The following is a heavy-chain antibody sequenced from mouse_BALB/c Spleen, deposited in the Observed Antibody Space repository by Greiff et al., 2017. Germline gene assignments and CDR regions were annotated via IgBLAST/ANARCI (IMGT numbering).Heavy chain of an antibody. J-gene: IGHJ3*01. V-gene: IGHV5-17*02. D-gene: IGHD2-1*01. Sequence: DVMLVESGGGLVQPGGSRKLSCAASGFTFSSFGMHWVRQAPEKGLEWVAYISSGSSTIYYADTVTGRFTISRDNPKNTLFLQMTSLRSEDTAMYYCARSLYGTQFAYWGQGTLVTVSA. CDR2: ISSGSSTI. CDR1: GFTFSSFG. CDR3: ARSLYGTQFAY.